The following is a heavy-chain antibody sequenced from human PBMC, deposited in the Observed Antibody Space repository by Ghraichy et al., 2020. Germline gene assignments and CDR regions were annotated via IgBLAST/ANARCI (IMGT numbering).Heavy chain of an antibody. Sequence: SETLSLTCTVSGGSISSGGYYWSWIRQHPGKGLEWIGYIYYSGSTYYNPSLKSRVTISVDTSKNQFSLKLSSVTAADTAVYYCARVKRGLTTVTTVDYWCQGTLVTVSS. J-gene: IGHJ4*02. D-gene: IGHD4-17*01. V-gene: IGHV4-31*03. CDR2: IYYSGST. CDR3: ARVKRGLTTVTTVDY. CDR1: GGSISSGGYY.